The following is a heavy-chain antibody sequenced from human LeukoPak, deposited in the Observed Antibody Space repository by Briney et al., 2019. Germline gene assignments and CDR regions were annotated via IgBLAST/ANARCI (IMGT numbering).Heavy chain of an antibody. CDR2: IYYSGST. CDR3: ARFNYDYVWGSYRFDY. V-gene: IGHV4-30-4*07. Sequence: PSETLSLTCAVSGGSISSGGYSWSWIRQPPGKGLEWIGYIYYSGSTYYNPSLKSRVTISVDTSKNQFSLKLSSVTAADTAVYYCARFNYDYVWGSYRFDYWGQGTLVTVSS. D-gene: IGHD3-16*02. J-gene: IGHJ4*02. CDR1: GGSISSGGYS.